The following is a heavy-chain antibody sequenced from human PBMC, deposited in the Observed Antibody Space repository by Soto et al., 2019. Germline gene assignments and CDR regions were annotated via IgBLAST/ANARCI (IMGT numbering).Heavy chain of an antibody. V-gene: IGHV1-2*02. CDR2: INPNGGGT. CDR1: GYIFTGYF. Sequence: QVQLVQSGAEVKKPGASVKVSCKTSGYIFTGYFIHWVRQAPGQGLEWMGWINPNGGGTHYAQKFQGRVLMTMDTSIATVYMDVSGLRSDDTAVYFCARGPGVIYNQFDFWGQGTLVTVSS. J-gene: IGHJ4*02. D-gene: IGHD1-1*01. CDR3: ARGPGVIYNQFDF.